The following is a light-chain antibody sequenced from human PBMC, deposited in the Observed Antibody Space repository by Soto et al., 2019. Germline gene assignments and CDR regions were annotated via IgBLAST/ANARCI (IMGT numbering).Light chain of an antibody. V-gene: IGLV2-23*02. CDR2: EVS. J-gene: IGLJ1*01. CDR3: CSYAGSSFDV. Sequence: QSVLTQPASVSGSPGQSITISCTGTSSDVRSYNLVSWYQQHPGKAHKLMIYEVSKRPSGVSNRFSGSKSGNTASLTISVLQAEDEADYYCCSYAGSSFDVFGTGTKVTVL. CDR1: SSDVRSYNL.